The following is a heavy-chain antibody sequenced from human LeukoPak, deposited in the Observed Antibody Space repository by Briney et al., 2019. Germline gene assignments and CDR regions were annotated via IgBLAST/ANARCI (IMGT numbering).Heavy chain of an antibody. CDR2: ISYDGSNK. CDR3: AKDDAWLQYGD. CDR1: GFTFTSYG. D-gene: IGHD5-24*01. J-gene: IGHJ4*02. V-gene: IGHV3-30*18. Sequence: PGGSLRLSCAASGFTFTSYGMHWVRQAPGKGVEWLAVISYDGSNKYYTDSVKGRFTISRDNSKNTLYLQMNSLRPEDTAVYYCAKDDAWLQYGDWGRGTLVTVSS.